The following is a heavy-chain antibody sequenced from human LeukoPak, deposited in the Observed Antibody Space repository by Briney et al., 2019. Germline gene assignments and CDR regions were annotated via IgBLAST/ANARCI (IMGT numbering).Heavy chain of an antibody. V-gene: IGHV4-39*07. CDR3: ARLNGDGYNGGGTPDY. CDR1: GGSISSSSYY. J-gene: IGHJ4*02. D-gene: IGHD5-24*01. CDR2: IYYSGNT. Sequence: SETLSLTCTVSGGSISSSSYYWGWIRQPPGKGLEWIGSIYYSGNTYSNPSLDSRVTISLDTSKNQFSLKLSSVTAADTAVYYCARLNGDGYNGGGTPDYWGQGTLVTVSS.